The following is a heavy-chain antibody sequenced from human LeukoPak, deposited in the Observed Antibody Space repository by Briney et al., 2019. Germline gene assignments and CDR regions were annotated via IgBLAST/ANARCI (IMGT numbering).Heavy chain of an antibody. CDR1: GGAISNFY. J-gene: IGHJ3*01. CDR3: ARNRTSYYGEIPFYV. D-gene: IGHD3/OR15-3a*01. Sequence: PSETLTLTCSVSGGAISNFYWSWIRQSAGKGLEWIGQIYGSGGTNYNPSLKSRVTMSTDKSKNQISLRLTSVTAADTAVYYCARNRTSYYGEIPFYVWEQGTMVTVSS. V-gene: IGHV4-4*07. CDR2: IYGSGGT.